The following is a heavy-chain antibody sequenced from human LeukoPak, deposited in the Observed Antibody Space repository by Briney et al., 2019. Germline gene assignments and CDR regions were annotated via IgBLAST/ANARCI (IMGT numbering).Heavy chain of an antibody. V-gene: IGHV3-30*18. Sequence: PGRSLRLSCAASGFTFSSYGMHWVRQAPGKGLEWVAVISYDGSNKYYADSVKGRFTISRDSSKNTLYLQMNSLRAEDTAVYYCAKDREYQLLPGNWFDPWGQGTLVTVSS. CDR1: GFTFSSYG. CDR3: AKDREYQLLPGNWFDP. J-gene: IGHJ5*02. CDR2: ISYDGSNK. D-gene: IGHD2-2*01.